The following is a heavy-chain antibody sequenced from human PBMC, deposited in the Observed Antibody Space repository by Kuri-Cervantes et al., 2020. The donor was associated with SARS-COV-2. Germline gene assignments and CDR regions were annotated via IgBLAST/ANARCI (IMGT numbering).Heavy chain of an antibody. V-gene: IGHV3-23*01. Sequence: GESLKISCAASGFTFSSYAMSWVHQAPGKGLGWVSAISGSGGSTYYADSVKGRFTISRDNSKNTLYLQMNSLRAEDTAVYHCAKDHDRTSFDYWGQGTLVTVSS. CDR1: GFTFSSYA. CDR3: AKDHDRTSFDY. CDR2: ISGSGGST. D-gene: IGHD3-3*01. J-gene: IGHJ4*02.